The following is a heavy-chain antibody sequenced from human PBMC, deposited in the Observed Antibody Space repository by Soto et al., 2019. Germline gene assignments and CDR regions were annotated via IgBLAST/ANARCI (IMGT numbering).Heavy chain of an antibody. CDR2: ISSNGGST. D-gene: IGHD2-8*01. CDR3: VKGSFDCTNGVCYTGYYYYGMDV. Sequence: EVQLVESGGGLVQPGGSLRLSCSASGFTFSSYAMHWVRQAPGKGLEYVSAISSNGGSTYYADSVKGRFTISRDNSKNTLYLQMSSLRAEDTAVYYCVKGSFDCTNGVCYTGYYYYGMDVWGQGTTVTVSS. CDR1: GFTFSSYA. J-gene: IGHJ6*02. V-gene: IGHV3-64D*06.